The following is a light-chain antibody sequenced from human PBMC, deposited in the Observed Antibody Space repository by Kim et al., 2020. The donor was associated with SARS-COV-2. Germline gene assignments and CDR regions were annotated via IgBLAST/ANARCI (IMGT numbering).Light chain of an antibody. V-gene: IGKV3-11*01. CDR1: QSVSNY. CDR2: DAS. J-gene: IGKJ4*01. Sequence: LSPGERATHSCRTSQSVSNYLVWYQQKPGQAPRLLIYDASNRATGIPARFSGSGSETDFTLTISSLEPEDFAIYYCQQRSNWPLTFGGGTKVDIK. CDR3: QQRSNWPLT.